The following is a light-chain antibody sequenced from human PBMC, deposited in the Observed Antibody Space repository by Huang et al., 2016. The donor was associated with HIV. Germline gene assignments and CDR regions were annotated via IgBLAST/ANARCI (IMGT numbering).Light chain of an antibody. Sequence: DIQMTPSPSSLSASVGDRVTITCRASQNINRYLNWYQQKPGKAPKLLIFTASSLQSRVPSRFSGSGSGTDFTLTISSLQPEDFATYYCQQSYSTPPYTFGQGTKLEIK. V-gene: IGKV1-39*01. CDR3: QQSYSTPPYT. CDR1: QNINRY. CDR2: TAS. J-gene: IGKJ2*01.